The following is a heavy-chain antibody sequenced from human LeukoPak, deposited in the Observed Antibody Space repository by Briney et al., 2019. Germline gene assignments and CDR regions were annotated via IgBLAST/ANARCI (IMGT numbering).Heavy chain of an antibody. D-gene: IGHD6-19*01. CDR2: ISRSSSYI. V-gene: IGHV3-21*01. CDR1: GFTFSAYT. CDR3: ARAQGGSGWYYFDY. J-gene: IGHJ4*02. Sequence: PGGSLRLSCAASGFTFSAYTMNWVRQAPGKGLEWVSSISRSSSYIYYADSVKGRFTISRDDAKNSLYLQMNSLRVEDTAVYYCARAQGGSGWYYFDYWGQGTLVTVSS.